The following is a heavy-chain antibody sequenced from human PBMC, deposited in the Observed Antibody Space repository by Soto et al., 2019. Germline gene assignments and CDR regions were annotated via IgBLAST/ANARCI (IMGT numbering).Heavy chain of an antibody. Sequence: SEPLSLTCTVSGDSIGTTHSYWSWILQSGVKGLEWIGNIHYSGSTYYMPSLRSRVTLSVDTSKNQFSLKLSSVTAADTAVYYCARDPHYYDSSGYYYDPGYWGQGTLVTVSS. CDR2: IHYSGST. V-gene: IGHV4-39*07. D-gene: IGHD3-22*01. CDR3: ARDPHYYDSSGYYYDPGY. J-gene: IGHJ4*02. CDR1: GDSIGTTHSY.